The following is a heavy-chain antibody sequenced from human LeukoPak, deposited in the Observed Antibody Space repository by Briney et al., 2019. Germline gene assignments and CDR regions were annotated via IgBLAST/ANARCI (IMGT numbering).Heavy chain of an antibody. D-gene: IGHD3-3*01. CDR1: GGSISSYY. CDR3: AIAGYDFWIKGPYYFDY. CDR2: IYYSGST. J-gene: IGHJ4*02. V-gene: IGHV4-59*01. Sequence: TSETLSLTCTVSGGSISSYYWSWIRQPPGKGLEWIGYIYYSGSTNYNPSLKGRVTISVDTSKNQFSLKLSSVTAADTAVYYCAIAGYDFWIKGPYYFDYWGQGTLVTVSS.